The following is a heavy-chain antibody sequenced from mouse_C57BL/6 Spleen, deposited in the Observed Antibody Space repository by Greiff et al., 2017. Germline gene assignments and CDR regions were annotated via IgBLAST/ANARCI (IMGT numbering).Heavy chain of an antibody. Sequence: EVKVVESEGGLVQPGSSMKLSCTASGFTFSDYYMAWVRQVPEKGLEWVANINYDGSSTYYLDSLKSRFIISRDNAKNILYLQMSSLKSEDTATYYCARALQLGGYFDYWGQGTTLTVSS. CDR3: ARALQLGGYFDY. CDR2: INYDGSST. V-gene: IGHV5-16*01. D-gene: IGHD4-1*02. CDR1: GFTFSDYY. J-gene: IGHJ2*01.